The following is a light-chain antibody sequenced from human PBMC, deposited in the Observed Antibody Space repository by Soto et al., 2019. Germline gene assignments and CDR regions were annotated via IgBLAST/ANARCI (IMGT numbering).Light chain of an antibody. V-gene: IGKV1-33*01. CDR2: DAS. CDR3: QQYESLPLT. J-gene: IGKJ5*01. CDR1: QSVSTW. Sequence: DIQMTQSPSTLSASVGDRVTITCRASQSVSTWVAWYQQKPGKAPKILIYDASDLETGVPSRFSGSGSGTGFTFTISSLQPEDFATYYCQQYESLPLTFGQGTRLEI.